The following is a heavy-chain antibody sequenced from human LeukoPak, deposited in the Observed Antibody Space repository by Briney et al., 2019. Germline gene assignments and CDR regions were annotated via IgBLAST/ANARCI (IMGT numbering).Heavy chain of an antibody. V-gene: IGHV1-3*01. J-gene: IGHJ4*02. Sequence: KFQGRVTITRDTSASTAYMELSSLRSEDTAVYYCARDGIAGFDYWGQGTLVTVSS. D-gene: IGHD6-13*01. CDR3: ARDGIAGFDY.